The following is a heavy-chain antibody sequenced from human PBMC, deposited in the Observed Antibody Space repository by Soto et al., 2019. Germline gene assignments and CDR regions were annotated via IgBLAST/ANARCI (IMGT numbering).Heavy chain of an antibody. CDR1: GFSLTTSGVG. Sequence: QITLNESGPTVVKPAETLTLTCTFSGFSLTTSGVGVGWIRQSPGKAPEWLARIYLDDEKSYSASIKIMLTITKDTSKNQVVLTMASVDTADTDTYYCAHRILRTVFGLVTTTAIYFDFWGQGNRVVVSS. CDR3: AHRILRTVFGLVTTTAIYFDF. CDR2: IYLDDEK. V-gene: IGHV2-5*02. J-gene: IGHJ4*02. D-gene: IGHD3-3*01.